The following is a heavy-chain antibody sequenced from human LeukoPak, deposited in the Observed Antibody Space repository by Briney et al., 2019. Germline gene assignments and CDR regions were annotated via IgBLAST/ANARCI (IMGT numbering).Heavy chain of an antibody. CDR3: ARDKRRDGYNSAPLDY. J-gene: IGHJ4*02. V-gene: IGHV3-30*04. Sequence: GGSLRLSCAASGFTFSSYAMHWVRQAPGKGLEWVAVISYDGSNKYYADSVKGRFTISRDNSKNTLYLQMNSLRAEDTAVYYCARDKRRDGYNSAPLDYWGQGTLVTVSS. CDR1: GFTFSSYA. D-gene: IGHD5-24*01. CDR2: ISYDGSNK.